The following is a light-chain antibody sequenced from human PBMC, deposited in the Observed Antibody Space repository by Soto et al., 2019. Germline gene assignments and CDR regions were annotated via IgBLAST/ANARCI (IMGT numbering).Light chain of an antibody. CDR3: SSYTSSSTPYV. J-gene: IGLJ1*01. Sequence: QSALTQPASVSRSPGQSITISCTGTSSDVGGYNYVSWYQQHPGKAPKLMIYEVSNRPSGVSNRFSGSKSGNTASLTISGLQAEDEADYSCSSYTSSSTPYVFGTGTKLTVL. CDR1: SSDVGGYNY. CDR2: EVS. V-gene: IGLV2-14*01.